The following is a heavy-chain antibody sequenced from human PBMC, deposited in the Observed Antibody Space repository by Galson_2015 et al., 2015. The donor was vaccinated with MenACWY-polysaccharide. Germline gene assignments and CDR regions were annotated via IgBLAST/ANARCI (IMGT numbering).Heavy chain of an antibody. V-gene: IGHV2-70*01. D-gene: IGHD6-13*01. J-gene: IGHJ4*02. CDR1: GFSLSTSGMC. CDR3: ARISPYSSSWYCFDY. CDR2: IDWDDDK. Sequence: PALVKPTQTLTLTCTFSGFSLSTSGMCVSWIRQPPGKALEWLALIDWDDDKYYSTSLKTRLTISKDTSKNQVVLTMTNMDPVDTATYYCARISPYSSSWYCFDYWGQGTLVTVSS.